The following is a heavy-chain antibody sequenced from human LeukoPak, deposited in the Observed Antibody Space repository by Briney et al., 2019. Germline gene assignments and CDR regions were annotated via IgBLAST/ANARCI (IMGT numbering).Heavy chain of an antibody. Sequence: SETLSLTCTVSGGSISSYYWSWIRQPPGKGLEWIGYIYSSGSTNYNPSLKSRVTISVDTSKNQFSLKLSSVTAADTAVYYCARRVVYQETDAFDIWGQGTMVTVSS. J-gene: IGHJ3*02. V-gene: IGHV4-4*09. CDR2: IYSSGST. CDR1: GGSISSYY. D-gene: IGHD1-14*01. CDR3: ARRVVYQETDAFDI.